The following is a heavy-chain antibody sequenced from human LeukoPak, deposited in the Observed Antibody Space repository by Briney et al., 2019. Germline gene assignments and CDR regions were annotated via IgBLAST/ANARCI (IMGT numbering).Heavy chain of an antibody. D-gene: IGHD2-15*01. CDR3: ARAVVVVAATPPAY. CDR1: GYTFTSYD. V-gene: IGHV1-8*01. CDR2: MNPNSGNT. J-gene: IGHJ4*02. Sequence: ASVKVSCKASGYTFTSYDINWVRQAAGQGLEWMGWMNPNSGNTGYAQKFQGRVTMTRNTSISTAYMELSSLRSEDTAVYYCARAVVVVAATPPAYWGQGTLVTVSS.